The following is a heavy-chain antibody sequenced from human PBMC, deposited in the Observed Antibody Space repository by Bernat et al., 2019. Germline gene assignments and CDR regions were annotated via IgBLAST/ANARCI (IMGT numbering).Heavy chain of an antibody. D-gene: IGHD3-10*01. V-gene: IGHV3-23*01. J-gene: IGHJ4*02. Sequence: EVQLLESGGGLVQPGGSLRLSCAASGFTFSSYAMSWVRQAPGKGLEWVSAISGSGGSTYYADSVKGRFTISRDNSKNPLYLQMNSLRTEVTAVYYFAKDRHYYGSGSYYRGYWGQGTLVTVSS. CDR1: GFTFSSYA. CDR2: ISGSGGST. CDR3: AKDRHYYGSGSYYRGY.